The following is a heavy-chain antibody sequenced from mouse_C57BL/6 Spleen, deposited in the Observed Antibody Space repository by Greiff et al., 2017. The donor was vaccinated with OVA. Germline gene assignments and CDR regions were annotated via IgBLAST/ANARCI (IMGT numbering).Heavy chain of an antibody. Sequence: DVKLVESGAELVRPGASVKLSCTASGFNIKDDYMHWVKQRPEQGLEWIGWIDPENGDTEYASKFQGKATITADTSSNTAYLQLSSLTSEDTAVYYCTKFYGSSWDYAMDYWGQGTSVTVSS. CDR2: IDPENGDT. CDR3: TKFYGSSWDYAMDY. D-gene: IGHD1-1*01. V-gene: IGHV14-4*01. J-gene: IGHJ4*01. CDR1: GFNIKDDY.